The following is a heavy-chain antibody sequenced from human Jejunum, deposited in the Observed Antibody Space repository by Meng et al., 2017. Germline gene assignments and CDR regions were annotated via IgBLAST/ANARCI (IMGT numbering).Heavy chain of an antibody. CDR3: ARGHFDKYFDS. CDR2: MYFSGST. Sequence: QVRLKGSGPGQVRPSETLSLTFTISGGSVNSGSYYWSWIRQPPGKGLEWIGYMYFSGSTNYNASLKSRVTISVDTSKKQFSLKLTSVTAADTAVYYCARGHFDKYFDSWGQGTLVTVSS. CDR1: GGSVNSGSYY. D-gene: IGHD3-22*01. V-gene: IGHV4-61*01. J-gene: IGHJ4*02.